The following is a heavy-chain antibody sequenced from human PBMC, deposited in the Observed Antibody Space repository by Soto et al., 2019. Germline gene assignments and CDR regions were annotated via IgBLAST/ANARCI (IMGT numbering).Heavy chain of an antibody. J-gene: IGHJ4*02. CDR1: GGTFSSYA. Sequence: QVQLVQSGAEVKKPGSSVKVSCKASGGTFSSYAISWVRQAPGQGLEWMGGIIPIFGTANYAQKFQGRVTITADESTITAYMELSSLRSEDTAVYYCARGPYYEDVWGSYRYGTTFDYWGQGPLVTVSS. V-gene: IGHV1-69*01. CDR3: ARGPYYEDVWGSYRYGTTFDY. CDR2: IIPIFGTA. D-gene: IGHD3-16*02.